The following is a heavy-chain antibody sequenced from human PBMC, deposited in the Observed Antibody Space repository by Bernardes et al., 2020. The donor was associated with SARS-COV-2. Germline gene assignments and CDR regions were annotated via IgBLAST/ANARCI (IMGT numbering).Heavy chain of an antibody. CDR2: IGDGAT. D-gene: IGHD6-6*01. Sequence: GGSLRLSCEASGFILSNYWMHWVRQVPGKGLVWVSRIGDGATTYADSVKGRFTISRDNAKTSLYLQMNSLRAEDTAVYYCARVRSGSSWGFDHWGQGTLVTVSS. CDR1: GFILSNYW. J-gene: IGHJ4*02. CDR3: ARVRSGSSWGFDH. V-gene: IGHV3-74*01.